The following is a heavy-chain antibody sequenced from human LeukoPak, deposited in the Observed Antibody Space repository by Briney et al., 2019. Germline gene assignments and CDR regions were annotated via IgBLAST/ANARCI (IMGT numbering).Heavy chain of an antibody. Sequence: GGSLRLSCAASGISFSTYAMSWVRQTPARGLEWVSSIRGGGEKFYADSVKGRFTLSRDDSRSTVYLQLNNLRVDDTAVYYCARANWISNADAVWWGQGTVVIVSS. V-gene: IGHV3-23*01. CDR3: ARANWISNADAVW. D-gene: IGHD1-1*01. J-gene: IGHJ4*02. CDR1: GISFSTYA. CDR2: IRGGGEK.